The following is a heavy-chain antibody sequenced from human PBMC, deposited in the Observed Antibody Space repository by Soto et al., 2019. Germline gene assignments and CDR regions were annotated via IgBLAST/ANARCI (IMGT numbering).Heavy chain of an antibody. D-gene: IGHD6-19*01. CDR2: IYYDGSV. CDR1: GGAIRNSIYY. V-gene: IGHV4-39*01. J-gene: IGHJ4*02. Sequence: SETLSLTCTVSGGAIRNSIYYWGWIRQPPGKGLEWIGTIYYDGSVAYSPSLKSRVTLSVDTSRNHFSVKINPVTAADTAVYFCARHRIAVAGPLDYRGQGTLVTVSS. CDR3: ARHRIAVAGPLDY.